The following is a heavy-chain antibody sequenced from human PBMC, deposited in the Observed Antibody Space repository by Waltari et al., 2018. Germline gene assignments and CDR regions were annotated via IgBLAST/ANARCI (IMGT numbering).Heavy chain of an antibody. Sequence: QVQLVQSGAGVKKPGSSVKVSCKASGGTFSSYAIRWVRQAPGQGLEWMGGIIPIFGTANYAQKFQGRVTITTDESTSTAYMELSSLRSDDTAVYYCARVLIVAGLYYFDYWGQGTLVTVSS. D-gene: IGHD6-19*01. V-gene: IGHV1-69*05. CDR3: ARVLIVAGLYYFDY. CDR1: GGTFSSYA. CDR2: IIPIFGTA. J-gene: IGHJ4*02.